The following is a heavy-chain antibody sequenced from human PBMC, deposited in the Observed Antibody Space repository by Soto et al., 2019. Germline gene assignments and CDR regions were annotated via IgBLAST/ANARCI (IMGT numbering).Heavy chain of an antibody. Sequence: QVKLQESGPGLVQPAQTLSLSCTVSGGSITSGGIYWSWLRQHPRQGLEWIGYIYHSGSTTYNPSLTSRVTISVDTSKNQFSLTVTSLTVADTAVYYCARFNSRSGTEYFDYWGQGPLVTVSS. CDR3: ARFNSRSGTEYFDY. CDR1: GGSITSGGIY. J-gene: IGHJ4*02. D-gene: IGHD6-19*01. CDR2: IYHSGST. V-gene: IGHV4-31*03.